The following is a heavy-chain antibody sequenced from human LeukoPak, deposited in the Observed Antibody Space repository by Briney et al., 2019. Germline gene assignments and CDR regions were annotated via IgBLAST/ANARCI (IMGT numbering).Heavy chain of an antibody. CDR2: IYYDGSDK. V-gene: IGHV3-30*04. Sequence: GGSLRLSCAASGFTFSSYAMYWVRQAPGKGLEWVAVIYYDGSDKFYADSVKGRFTISRDNSKNTLYLQMNSLRAEDTAVYYCAKDWRYGSGSYIVDWFDPWGQGTLVTVSS. CDR1: GFTFSSYA. J-gene: IGHJ5*02. D-gene: IGHD3-10*01. CDR3: AKDWRYGSGSYIVDWFDP.